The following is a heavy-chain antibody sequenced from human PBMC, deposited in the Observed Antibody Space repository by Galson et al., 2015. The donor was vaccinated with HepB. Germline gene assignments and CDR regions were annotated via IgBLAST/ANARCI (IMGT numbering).Heavy chain of an antibody. D-gene: IGHD3-10*01. CDR3: ARVYFGSGSSSAYWYFDL. CDR1: GFSVRSYS. Sequence: SLRLSCAASGFSVRSYSMNWVRQAPGKGLESVSYISSTGTTMYYADSAKGRFTISRDNAQNSLYLQMNSLRDEDTAVYYCARVYFGSGSSSAYWYFDLWGRGALVTVSS. V-gene: IGHV3-48*02. CDR2: ISSTGTTM. J-gene: IGHJ2*01.